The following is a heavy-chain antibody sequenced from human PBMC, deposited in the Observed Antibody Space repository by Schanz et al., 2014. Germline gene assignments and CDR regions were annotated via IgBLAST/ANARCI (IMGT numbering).Heavy chain of an antibody. V-gene: IGHV1-46*03. CDR2: INPSGGST. Sequence: QVQLAQSGAEVKEPGASVKLSCKSSGYTFTDYYMQWVRQAPGQGLEWLGTINPSGGSTSYAQKFQGRVTMTRDTSTSTVYMYLSSLRSEDTAVYYCARRYSSGWYEFDYWGQGTLVTVSS. J-gene: IGHJ4*02. CDR1: GYTFTDYY. CDR3: ARRYSSGWYEFDY. D-gene: IGHD6-19*01.